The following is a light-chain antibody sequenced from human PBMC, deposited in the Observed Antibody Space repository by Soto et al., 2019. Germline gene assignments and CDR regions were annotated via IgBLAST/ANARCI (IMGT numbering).Light chain of an antibody. J-gene: IGLJ1*01. V-gene: IGLV2-11*01. Sequence: QSVLTQPRSVSGSPGQSVAISCTGTSSVVGGYNYVSWYQQHPGKAPKLMIFDVSKRPSGVPDRFSGSKSGNTASLTISGLQAEDEADSYCSSYAGSNNHVSGTGTKVTVL. CDR3: SSYAGSNNHV. CDR1: SSVVGGYNY. CDR2: DVS.